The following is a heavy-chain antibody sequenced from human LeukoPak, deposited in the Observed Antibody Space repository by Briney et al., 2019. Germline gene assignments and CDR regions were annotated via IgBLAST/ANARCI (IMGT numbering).Heavy chain of an antibody. CDR3: ARYQGGGWDV. V-gene: IGHV3-7*01. J-gene: IGHJ6*02. D-gene: IGHD6-25*01. CDR1: GFTFSTYW. CDR2: IKQDGSEM. Sequence: GGSLRLSCAASGFTFSTYWMTWVRQSLEKGLEWVANIKQDGSEMYYVDSVKGRFTVSRDNAKNSLYLQMNSLRAEDTAVYYCARYQGGGWDVWGQGTTVTVSS.